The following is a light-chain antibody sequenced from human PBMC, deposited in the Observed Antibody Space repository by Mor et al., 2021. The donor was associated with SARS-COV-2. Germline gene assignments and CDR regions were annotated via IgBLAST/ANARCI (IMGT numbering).Light chain of an antibody. CDR2: GVS. J-gene: IGKJ1*01. V-gene: IGKV1-5*01. CDR3: QQYDTYPWT. Sequence: QQRPGKAPNLLIYGVSSLQSGVPSRFSGSGSGTDFTLTINSLQPDDFVTYFCQQYDTYPWTFGKRTKVEIK.